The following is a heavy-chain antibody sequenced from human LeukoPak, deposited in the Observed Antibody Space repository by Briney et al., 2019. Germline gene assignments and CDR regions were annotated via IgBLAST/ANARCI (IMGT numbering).Heavy chain of an antibody. V-gene: IGHV3-30*03. CDR3: ARDKSPNRGYSYGSIGY. Sequence: GGSLRLSCAASGFTFSSYGMHWVRQAPGKGLEWVAVISYDGSNKYYADSVKGRFTISRDDSKNTLYLQMNSLRAEDTAVYYCARDKSPNRGYSYGSIGYWGQGTLVTVSS. CDR2: ISYDGSNK. J-gene: IGHJ4*02. CDR1: GFTFSSYG. D-gene: IGHD5-18*01.